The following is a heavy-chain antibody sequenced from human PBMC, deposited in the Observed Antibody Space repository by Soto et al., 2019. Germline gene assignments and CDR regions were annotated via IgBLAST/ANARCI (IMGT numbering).Heavy chain of an antibody. Sequence: QVQLVESGGGVVQPGRSLRLSCAASGFTFSSYGMHWVRQAPGKGLEWVAVIWYDGSNKYYADSVKGRFTISRDNSENTLYLQMNSLRAEDTAVYYCARDVGWFDPWGQGTLVTVSS. CDR3: ARDVGWFDP. J-gene: IGHJ5*02. CDR1: GFTFSSYG. V-gene: IGHV3-33*01. CDR2: IWYDGSNK.